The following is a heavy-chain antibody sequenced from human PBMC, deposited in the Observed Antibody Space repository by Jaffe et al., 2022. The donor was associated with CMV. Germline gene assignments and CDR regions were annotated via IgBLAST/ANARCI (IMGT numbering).Heavy chain of an antibody. D-gene: IGHD3-10*01. CDR1: GFTFSSYE. V-gene: IGHV3-48*03. Sequence: EVQLVESGGGLVQPGGSLRLSCAASGFTFSSYEMNWVRQAPGKGLEWVSYISSSGSTIYYADSVKGRFTISRDNAKNSLYLQMNSLRAEDTAVYYCARIMGDTIGFGELSPRGGWFDPWGQGTLVTVSS. J-gene: IGHJ5*02. CDR2: ISSSGSTI. CDR3: ARIMGDTIGFGELSPRGGWFDP.